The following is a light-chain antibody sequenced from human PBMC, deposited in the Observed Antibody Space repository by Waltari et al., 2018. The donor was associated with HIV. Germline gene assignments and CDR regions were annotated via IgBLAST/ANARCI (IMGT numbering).Light chain of an antibody. Sequence: QSVVTQPPSVSGTPGQTATISCSGSTSNIGIKTVNWYQHLPGTAPKRLIYGNSQRPSGVPDRFSASKSGTSASLAISGLQSEDEADYYCASWDASLNGWVFGGGTKLTVL. CDR3: ASWDASLNGWV. J-gene: IGLJ3*02. CDR1: TSNIGIKT. CDR2: GNS. V-gene: IGLV1-44*01.